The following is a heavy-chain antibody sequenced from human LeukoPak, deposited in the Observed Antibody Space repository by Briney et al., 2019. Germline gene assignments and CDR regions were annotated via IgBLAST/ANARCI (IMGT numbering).Heavy chain of an antibody. CDR2: ISSSSSYT. J-gene: IGHJ4*02. CDR3: AIDGGDSIVATPGGFDY. Sequence: GGSLRLSCAASGFTFSDYYMSWIRQAPGKGLEWVSYISSSSSYTNYADSVKGRFTISRDNAKNSLYLQMNSLRAEDTAVYYCAIDGGDSIVATPGGFDYWGQGTLVTVSS. CDR1: GFTFSDYY. D-gene: IGHD5-12*01. V-gene: IGHV3-11*05.